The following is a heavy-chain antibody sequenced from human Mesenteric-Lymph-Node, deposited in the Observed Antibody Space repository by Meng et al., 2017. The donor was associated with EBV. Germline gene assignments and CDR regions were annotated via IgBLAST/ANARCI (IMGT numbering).Heavy chain of an antibody. CDR2: VNHGGTT. Sequence: QVASQESVPGTVDSSETLSLTCAVYGASFSDYYWTWIRQPPGKGLGWIGEVNHGGTTIYNPSLESRITISVDTSKNQFSLKLTSVTAADTAVYYCATIGTFASNIDPWGQGTLVTVSS. V-gene: IGHV4-34*10. J-gene: IGHJ5*02. CDR3: ATIGTFASNIDP. D-gene: IGHD3-16*01. CDR1: GASFSDYY.